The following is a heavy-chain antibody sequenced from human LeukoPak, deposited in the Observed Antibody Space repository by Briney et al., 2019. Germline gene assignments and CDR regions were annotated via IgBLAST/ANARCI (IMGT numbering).Heavy chain of an antibody. D-gene: IGHD2-21*02. CDR1: GFTFSSYW. Sequence: GGSLRLPCAASGFTFSSYWMSWVRQAPGKGLEWVANIKQDGSEKYYVDSVKGRFTISRDNAKNSLYLQMNSLRAEDTAVYYCVRPPLVTAIAAFDIWGQGTMVTVSS. J-gene: IGHJ3*02. CDR2: IKQDGSEK. V-gene: IGHV3-7*01. CDR3: VRPPLVTAIAAFDI.